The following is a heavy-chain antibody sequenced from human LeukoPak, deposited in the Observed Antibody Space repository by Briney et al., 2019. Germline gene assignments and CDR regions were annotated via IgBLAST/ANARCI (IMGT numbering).Heavy chain of an antibody. Sequence: GGSVTVSCKASGGTFSSYAISWVRQAPGQGLEWVGGIITIFGTSYYAQKFQGRVTITADESTSTAYMELSSLRSEDTAVYYWASRDYGDYVDADAEYFQHWGQGTLVTVSS. CDR3: ASRDYGDYVDADAEYFQH. J-gene: IGHJ1*01. CDR1: GGTFSSYA. V-gene: IGHV1-69*01. CDR2: IITIFGTS. D-gene: IGHD4-17*01.